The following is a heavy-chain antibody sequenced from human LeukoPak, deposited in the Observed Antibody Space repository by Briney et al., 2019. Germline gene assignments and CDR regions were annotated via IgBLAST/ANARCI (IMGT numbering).Heavy chain of an antibody. D-gene: IGHD6-13*01. CDR1: GYTFTGYY. V-gene: IGHV1-2*02. J-gene: IGHJ4*02. Sequence: ASVKDSCKASGYTFTGYYMHWGRQAPGQGLEWMGWINPNSGGTNYAQNFQCRVTMTRDTSISTAYMELSRLRSDYTAMYYCARAAREAYSSSWFDYWGEGTLVTVPS. CDR3: ARAAREAYSSSWFDY. CDR2: INPNSGGT.